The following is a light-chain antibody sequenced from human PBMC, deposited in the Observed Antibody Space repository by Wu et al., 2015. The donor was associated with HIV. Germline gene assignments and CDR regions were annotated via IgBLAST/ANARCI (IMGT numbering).Light chain of an antibody. V-gene: IGKV1-13*02. CDR3: QQFNSYPLT. CDR2: DAS. Sequence: AIQLTQSPSSLSASVGGRVTITCRASQGLSSALAWYQQKPGKPPRLLIYDASSLQSGVPSRFSGSGSGTGFTLTISSLQPEDFATYYCQQFNSYPLTFGGGTKVEIK. J-gene: IGKJ4*01. CDR1: QGLSSA.